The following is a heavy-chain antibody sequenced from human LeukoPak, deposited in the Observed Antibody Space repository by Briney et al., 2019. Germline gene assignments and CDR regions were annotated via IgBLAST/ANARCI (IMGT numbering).Heavy chain of an antibody. D-gene: IGHD2-2*01. CDR1: GFTFSNAW. CDR2: IKSKTDGGTT. V-gene: IGHV3-15*01. Sequence: GGSLRLSCAASGFTFSNAWMSWVRQAPGKGLEWVGRIKSKTDGGTTDYAAPVKGRFTISRDDSKNTLYLQMNSLKTEDTAVYYCTTGDSYCSSTSCPRGDWFDPWGQGTLVTVSS. J-gene: IGHJ5*02. CDR3: TTGDSYCSSTSCPRGDWFDP.